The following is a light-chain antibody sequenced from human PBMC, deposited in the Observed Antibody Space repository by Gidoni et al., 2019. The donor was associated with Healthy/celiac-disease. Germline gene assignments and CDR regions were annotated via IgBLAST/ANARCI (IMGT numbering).Light chain of an antibody. V-gene: IGKV4-1*01. CDR1: QSVLYSSNNKHY. CDR3: QQYYSSRT. J-gene: IGKJ1*01. CDR2: WAS. Sequence: DIVMTQSPDSLAVSLGARATINCKSSQSVLYSSNNKHYLAWYQQKPGQPPKLLIYWASTRESGVPDRFSGSGSGTDFTLTISSLQAEDVAVYYCQQYYSSRTFGQGTKVEIK.